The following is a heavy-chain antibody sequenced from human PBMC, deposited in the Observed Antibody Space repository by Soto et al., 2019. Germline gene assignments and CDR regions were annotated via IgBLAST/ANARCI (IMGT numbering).Heavy chain of an antibody. J-gene: IGHJ3*02. CDR1: GYSFTSYW. CDR2: IYPGDSDT. Sequence: PGESLKISCKGSGYSFTSYWIGWVSQMPGKGLEWMGIIYPGDSDTRYSPSFQGQVTMSADKSISTAYLQWSSLKASDTAMYYCARQTLNYYDSSGNAFDIWGQGTMVTVSS. V-gene: IGHV5-51*01. D-gene: IGHD3-22*01. CDR3: ARQTLNYYDSSGNAFDI.